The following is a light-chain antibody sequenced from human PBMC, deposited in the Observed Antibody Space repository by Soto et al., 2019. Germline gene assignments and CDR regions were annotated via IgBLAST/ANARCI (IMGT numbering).Light chain of an antibody. V-gene: IGLV2-11*01. J-gene: IGLJ2*01. CDR2: DVN. CDR1: SSDVGGYHY. Sequence: QSALTQPRSVSGSPGQSVTLSCTGTSSDVGGYHYVSWYQHHPGKAPKIIIYDVNKRPSGVPDRFSGSKSGNTASLTISGLHIEDGADYNCCLYAGIYTLVFGGGTKLTAL. CDR3: CLYAGIYTLV.